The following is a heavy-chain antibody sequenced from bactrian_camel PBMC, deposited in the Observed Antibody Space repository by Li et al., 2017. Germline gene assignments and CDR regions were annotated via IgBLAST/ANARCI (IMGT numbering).Heavy chain of an antibody. D-gene: IGHD6*01. J-gene: IGHJ6*01. Sequence: QVQLVESGGGSVQAGGSLRLSCAASGLTDSHNCMGWFRQAPGKEREGVANIWTADHTTYYADSVKGRFTISQDNAKSTLYLHMNSVEPEDTGMYYCAAECLGPDGGTWFDFAYWGQGTQVTVS. CDR3: AAECLGPDGGTWFDFAY. CDR1: GLTDSHNC. V-gene: IGHV3S1*01. CDR2: IWTADHTT.